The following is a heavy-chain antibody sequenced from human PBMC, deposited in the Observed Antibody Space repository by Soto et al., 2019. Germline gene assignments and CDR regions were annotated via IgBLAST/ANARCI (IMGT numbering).Heavy chain of an antibody. CDR1: GYSFTNYD. J-gene: IGHJ5*02. V-gene: IGHV1-18*01. Sequence: QVQLVQSGAEVKKPGASVKVSCKASGYSFTNYDINWVRQAPGQGLEWMGWISAYNGYTNYAQKLQGRVTMTTDTSTSTAYMELRSLRSDDTAVYYWARSGLPDPVVVVGHTPFDPWGQGTLVTVSA. D-gene: IGHD2-15*01. CDR2: ISAYNGYT. CDR3: ARSGLPDPVVVVGHTPFDP.